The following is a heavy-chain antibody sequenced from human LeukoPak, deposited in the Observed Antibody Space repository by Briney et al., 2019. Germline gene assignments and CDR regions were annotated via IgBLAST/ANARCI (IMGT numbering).Heavy chain of an antibody. J-gene: IGHJ5*02. CDR2: INHSGST. Sequence: SETLSLTCAVYGGSFSGYYWSWIRQPPGKGLEWIGEINHSGSTNYNPSLKSRVTISVDTSKNQFSLKLSSVTAADTAVYYCARRILPAASWFDPWGQGTLVTVSS. CDR3: ARRILPAASWFDP. CDR1: GGSFSGYY. V-gene: IGHV4-34*01. D-gene: IGHD2-2*01.